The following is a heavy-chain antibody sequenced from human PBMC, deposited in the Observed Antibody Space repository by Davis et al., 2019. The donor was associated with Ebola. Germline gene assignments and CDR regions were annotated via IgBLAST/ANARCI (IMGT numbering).Heavy chain of an antibody. CDR3: AKDTSNIWFDI. D-gene: IGHD1-26*01. J-gene: IGHJ3*02. CDR2: GTSADT. CDR1: GFIFRTYV. Sequence: PGGSLRLSCSASGFIFRTYVMSCVRQAPGTGLEWVSTYGTSADTYYADSVKGRFTISRDNSKNTLYLQMNGLRVEDTAIYYCAKDTSNIWFDIWGQGTMVTVSS. V-gene: IGHV3-23*01.